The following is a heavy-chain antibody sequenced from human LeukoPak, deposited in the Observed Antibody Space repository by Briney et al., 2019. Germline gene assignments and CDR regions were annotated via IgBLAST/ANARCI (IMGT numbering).Heavy chain of an antibody. V-gene: IGHV1-18*01. Sequence: ASVKVSCNASGYTFTSYGISWVRQAPGQGLEWMGWISAYNGNTNYAQKLQGRVTMTTDTSTSTAYMELRSLRSDDTAVYYCARDNSNLDPPDYWGQGTLVTVSS. CDR3: ARDNSNLDPPDY. D-gene: IGHD1-1*01. CDR1: GYTFTSYG. CDR2: ISAYNGNT. J-gene: IGHJ4*02.